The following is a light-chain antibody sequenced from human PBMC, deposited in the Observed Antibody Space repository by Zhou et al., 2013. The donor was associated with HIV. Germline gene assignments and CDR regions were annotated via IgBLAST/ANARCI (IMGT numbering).Light chain of an antibody. CDR3: QQYGSSPGT. CDR1: QSVRSN. V-gene: IGKV3-15*01. Sequence: EIVMTQSPDTLPVSAGERATLSCRASQSVRSNLAWYQQRPGQAPRLLIYDASTRATGIPARFSGSGSETEFTLIISSLQSEDFAVYYCQQYGSSPGTFGQGTKGGNQT. CDR2: DAS. J-gene: IGKJ1*01.